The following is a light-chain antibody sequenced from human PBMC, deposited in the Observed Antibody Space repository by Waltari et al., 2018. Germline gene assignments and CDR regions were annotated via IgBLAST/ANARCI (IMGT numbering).Light chain of an antibody. Sequence: DIQLTQSPSFLSASVGDTVTITCRASQGINTYLAWYQQEPGKAPKLLIYPASTLQSGVPSRFSGSGSGTEYTLSISSLEPDDFATYHCQQYQSHWTFGQGTKVEVQ. CDR3: QQYQSHWT. J-gene: IGKJ1*01. CDR1: QGINTY. V-gene: IGKV1-9*01. CDR2: PAS.